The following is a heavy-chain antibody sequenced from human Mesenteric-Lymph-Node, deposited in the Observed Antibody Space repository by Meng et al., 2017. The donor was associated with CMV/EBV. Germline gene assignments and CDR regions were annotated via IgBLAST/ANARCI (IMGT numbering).Heavy chain of an antibody. CDR2: INPSGDST. CDR1: GYTFTNYY. D-gene: IGHD6-6*01. V-gene: IGHV1-46*01. Sequence: ASVKVSCKASGYTFTNYYMHWVRQAPGQGLEWMGVINPSGDSTSYAQKFQGRVTMTRDTSTSTVYMELSSLRSEDTAVYYCARSYSSSSAGDYWGQGTLVTVSS. J-gene: IGHJ4*02. CDR3: ARSYSSSSAGDY.